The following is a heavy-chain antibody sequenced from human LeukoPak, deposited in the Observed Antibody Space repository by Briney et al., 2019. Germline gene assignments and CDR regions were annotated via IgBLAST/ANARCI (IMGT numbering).Heavy chain of an antibody. D-gene: IGHD3-22*01. J-gene: IGHJ5*02. CDR2: ISGSGGST. V-gene: IGHV3-23*01. CDR3: AKDYYDSSGRWFDP. Sequence: GGSLRLSCAASGFTFSSYAMSWVRQAPGKGLEWVSAISGSGGSTYYADSVKGRFTISRDNSKNTLYLQMNSLRAEDTAVYYCAKDYYDSSGRWFDPWGQGTLSPSPQ. CDR1: GFTFSSYA.